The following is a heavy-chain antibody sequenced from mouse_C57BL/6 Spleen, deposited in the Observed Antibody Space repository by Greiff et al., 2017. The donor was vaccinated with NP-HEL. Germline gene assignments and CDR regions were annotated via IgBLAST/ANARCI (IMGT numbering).Heavy chain of an antibody. V-gene: IGHV1-64*01. CDR2: IHPNSGST. CDR1: GYTFTSYW. D-gene: IGHD2-2*01. CDR3: ARGRLRQDFDV. J-gene: IGHJ1*03. Sequence: QVQLQQPGAELVKPGASVKLSCKASGYTFTSYWMHCVKQRPGQGLEWIGMIHPNSGSTNYNEKFKSKATLTVDKSSSTAYMQLSILTSEDSAVYYCARGRLRQDFDVWGTGTTVTVSS.